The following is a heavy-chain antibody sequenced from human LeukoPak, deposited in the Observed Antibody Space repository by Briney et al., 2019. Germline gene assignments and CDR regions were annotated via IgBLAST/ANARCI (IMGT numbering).Heavy chain of an antibody. V-gene: IGHV3-53*01. J-gene: IGHJ4*02. CDR3: ARDDGAVASFDY. Sequence: PGGSLRLSCAASGFTVSSNYMSWVRQAPGKGLEWVSVFYSGGGTYYADSVKGRFTISRDNSKNTVHLQVNSLRAEDTAVYYCARDDGAVASFDYWGQGTLVTVSS. D-gene: IGHD6-19*01. CDR1: GFTVSSNY. CDR2: FYSGGGT.